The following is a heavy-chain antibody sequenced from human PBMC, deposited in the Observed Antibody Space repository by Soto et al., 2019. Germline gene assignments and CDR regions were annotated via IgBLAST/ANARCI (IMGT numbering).Heavy chain of an antibody. CDR2: ISGSGGST. J-gene: IGHJ4*02. D-gene: IGHD1-20*01. CDR3: ARYKWNPTDY. Sequence: PGWSLRLSCAASGFTFSSYAMSWVRQAPGKGLEWVSAISGSGGSTYYADSVKGRFTISRDNSKNTLYLQMNSLRAEDTAVYYCARYKWNPTDYWGQGTLVTVTS. V-gene: IGHV3-23*01. CDR1: GFTFSSYA.